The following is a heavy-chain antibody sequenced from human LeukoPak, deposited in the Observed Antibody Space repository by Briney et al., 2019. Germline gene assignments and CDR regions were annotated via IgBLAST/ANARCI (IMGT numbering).Heavy chain of an antibody. J-gene: IGHJ4*02. D-gene: IGHD3-22*01. CDR3: ARAGYYYDSSGYTFDY. CDR1: GDSFSSNSAA. V-gene: IGHV6-1*01. CDR2: TYYRSKWYN. Sequence: SQTLSLTCAISGDSFSSNSAAWNWIRQSPSRGLEWLGRTYYRSKWYNDYAVSVKSRITINPDTSKNQFSLQLNSVTPEDTAVYYCARAGYYYDSSGYTFDYWGQGTLVTVSS.